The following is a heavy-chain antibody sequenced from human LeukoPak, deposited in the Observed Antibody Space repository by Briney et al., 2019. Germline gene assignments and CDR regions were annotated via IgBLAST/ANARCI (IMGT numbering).Heavy chain of an antibody. V-gene: IGHV4-4*02. Sequence: SGTLSLTCAVSGGSISSSNWWNWVRQPPGKGLEWIGEIHHSGRTNYNPSLKSRVTISVDKSKNQFSLKLTSVTAADTAVYYCARGLKYYYYYMDVWGKGTTVTVSS. J-gene: IGHJ6*03. CDR1: GGSISSSNW. CDR3: ARGLKYYYYYMDV. CDR2: IHHSGRT. D-gene: IGHD3-16*01.